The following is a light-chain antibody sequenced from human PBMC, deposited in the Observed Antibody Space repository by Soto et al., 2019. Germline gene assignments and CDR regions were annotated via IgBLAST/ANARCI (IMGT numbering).Light chain of an antibody. J-gene: IGKJ1*01. CDR2: DAF. Sequence: EIVLTQSPGTLSLSPGERATLSCRASQSVSRNYLAWYQQRPGQAPRLLIYDAFNRATGIPDRFSGRGSGTDFTLTISRLEPEDFAVYYCQQYGASPRTFGQGTKVEIK. CDR1: QSVSRNY. V-gene: IGKV3-20*01. CDR3: QQYGASPRT.